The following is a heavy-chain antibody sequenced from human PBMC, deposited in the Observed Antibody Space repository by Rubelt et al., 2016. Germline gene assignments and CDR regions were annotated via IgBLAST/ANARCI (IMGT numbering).Heavy chain of an antibody. V-gene: IGHV1-18*01. Sequence: TFTNYGISWVRQAPGQGLEWMGWISAYSGNANYAPKLQGRVTMTTDTSTSTAYLELRSLRSDDTAVYYCARVSGYDPFYYYGMDVWGQGTTVTVSS. CDR1: TFTNYG. D-gene: IGHD5-12*01. CDR2: ISAYSGNA. CDR3: ARVSGYDPFYYYGMDV. J-gene: IGHJ6*02.